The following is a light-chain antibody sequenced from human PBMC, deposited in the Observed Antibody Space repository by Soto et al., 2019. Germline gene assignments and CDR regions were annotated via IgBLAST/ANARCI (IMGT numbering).Light chain of an antibody. CDR2: GVS. J-gene: IGKJ5*01. V-gene: IGKV1-17*01. CDR3: LQYKDYPLT. CDR1: QGIRNY. Sequence: DIQMTQSPSSQSASVGDRVTITCRASQGIRNYLGWYQQKPGKAPKRLIYGVSSLQSGVPSRFSDSASGTEFTLTISSLQPEDFATYYCLQYKDYPLTFGQGTRLEIK.